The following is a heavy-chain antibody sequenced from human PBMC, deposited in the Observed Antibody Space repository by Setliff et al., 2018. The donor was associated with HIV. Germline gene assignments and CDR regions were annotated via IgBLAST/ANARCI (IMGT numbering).Heavy chain of an antibody. CDR3: ARVSQDLLGAFDI. CDR1: GGSFSGYY. J-gene: IGHJ3*02. CDR2: INHSGST. V-gene: IGHV4-34*09. D-gene: IGHD7-27*01. Sequence: SETLSLTCAVYGGSFSGYYWSWIRQPPGKGLEWIGEINHSGSTNYNPSLKSRVIISVDSSKNQFFLKLTSVTAADTAMYYCARVSQDLLGAFDIWGQGTMVTVS.